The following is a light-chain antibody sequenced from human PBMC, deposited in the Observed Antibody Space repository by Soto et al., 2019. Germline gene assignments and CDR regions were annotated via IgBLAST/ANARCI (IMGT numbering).Light chain of an antibody. CDR3: QQYNNWPPVRT. J-gene: IGKJ1*01. CDR2: GAS. CDR1: QSVPTN. Sequence: ESVLTKSPVTLSLSQGERATLSCRASQSVPTNYLAWYQQKPGQAPRLLIYGASTRATGIPARFSGSGSGTEFTLTISSLQSEDFAVYYCQQYNNWPPVRTFGQGTKVDIK. V-gene: IGKV3-15*01.